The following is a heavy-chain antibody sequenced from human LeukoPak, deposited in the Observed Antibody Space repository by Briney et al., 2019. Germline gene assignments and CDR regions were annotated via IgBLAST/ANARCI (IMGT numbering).Heavy chain of an antibody. V-gene: IGHV3-33*01. CDR3: ASILRSSSGYYFDY. CDR2: IWYDGSNK. Sequence: PGKSLRLSCAASGFTFSDYGMHWVRQAPGKGLEWVAVIWYDGSNKYYADSVKGRFTISRDNSKNTLYLQMNSLRAEDTAVYYCASILRSSSGYYFDYWGQGTLVTVSS. J-gene: IGHJ4*02. D-gene: IGHD3-10*01. CDR1: GFTFSDYG.